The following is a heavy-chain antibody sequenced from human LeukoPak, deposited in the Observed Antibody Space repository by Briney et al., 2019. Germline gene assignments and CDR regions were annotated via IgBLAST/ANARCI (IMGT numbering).Heavy chain of an antibody. J-gene: IGHJ3*02. CDR3: ARDRLLWFGEPDAFDI. V-gene: IGHV1-18*01. CDR2: ISAYNGNT. Sequence: GASVKVSCKASGYTFTIYGISWVRHAPGQGLELMGWISAYNGNTNYAQKLQGRVTMTTDTSTSTAYMELRSLRSDDTAVYYCARDRLLWFGEPDAFDIWGQGTMVTVSS. CDR1: GYTFTIYG. D-gene: IGHD3-10*01.